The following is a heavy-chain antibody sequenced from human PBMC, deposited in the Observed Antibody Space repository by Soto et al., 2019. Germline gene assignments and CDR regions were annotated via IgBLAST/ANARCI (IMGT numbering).Heavy chain of an antibody. D-gene: IGHD6-19*01. J-gene: IGHJ5*02. Sequence: GESLKIYWKGSGYLYAGYCIAPVRHVPGKGLELMGIIYPSDSDTPYRPSFQGQVTTSADKSISSAYLQWSSLSASDTDMYYFARGAVSNLTLDPWGQGSPVTV. CDR1: GYLYAGYC. V-gene: IGHV5-51*01. CDR2: IYPSDSDT. CDR3: ARGAVSNLTLDP.